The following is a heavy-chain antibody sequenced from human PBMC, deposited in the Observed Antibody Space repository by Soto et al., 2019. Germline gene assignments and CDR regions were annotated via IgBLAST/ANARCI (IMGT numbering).Heavy chain of an antibody. V-gene: IGHV5-51*01. CDR1: GYTFSSYW. CDR3: ATSLIAAYCMDV. J-gene: IGHJ6*02. D-gene: IGHD6-13*01. Sequence: PGESLKISCKGSGYTFSSYWIGWVRHMPGKGLEWMGIINPADSDARYSPSFQGQVTISVDKSISTAYLQWSSLKASDTAIYYCATSLIAAYCMDVWGQGTTLTVSS. CDR2: INPADSDA.